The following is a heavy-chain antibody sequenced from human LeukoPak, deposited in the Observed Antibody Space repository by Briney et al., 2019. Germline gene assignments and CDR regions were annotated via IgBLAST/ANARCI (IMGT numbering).Heavy chain of an antibody. V-gene: IGHV4-59*01. CDR2: IYYSGST. J-gene: IGHJ4*02. CDR1: GGSISSYY. Sequence: SETLSLTCTVSGGSISSYYWSWIRQPPGKGLEWIGYIYYSGSTNYNPSPKSRVTISVDTSKNQFSLKLSSVTAADTAVYYCARDRGSGYFDYWGQGTLVTVSS. D-gene: IGHD2-15*01. CDR3: ARDRGSGYFDY.